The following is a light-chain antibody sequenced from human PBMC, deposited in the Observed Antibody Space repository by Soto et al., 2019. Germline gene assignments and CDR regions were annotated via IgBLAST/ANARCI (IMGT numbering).Light chain of an antibody. V-gene: IGKV1-5*01. J-gene: IGKJ4*02. CDR2: EAS. Sequence: DIQMTQSPSTLSASVGDRFTITCRANQSISTWLAWYQQKPGNATKVLIYEASTLKSGVASRFSGGGSGTEFTLIISSLQPYYFATYDCQPYNSSPFTFGGGTNMEIK. CDR3: QPYNSSPFT. CDR1: QSISTW.